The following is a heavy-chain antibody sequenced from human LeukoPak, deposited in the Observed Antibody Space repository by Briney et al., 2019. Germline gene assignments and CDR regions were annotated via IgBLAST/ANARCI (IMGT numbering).Heavy chain of an antibody. CDR3: AKETDQYYYYGMDV. Sequence: GGSLRLSCAASGFTFSSYAMSWVRQAPGKGLDWVSAISGSGGSTYYADSVKGRFTISRDNSKNTLYLQMNSLRAEDTAVYYCAKETDQYYYYGMDVWGQGTTVTVSS. J-gene: IGHJ6*02. V-gene: IGHV3-23*01. CDR1: GFTFSSYA. CDR2: ISGSGGST.